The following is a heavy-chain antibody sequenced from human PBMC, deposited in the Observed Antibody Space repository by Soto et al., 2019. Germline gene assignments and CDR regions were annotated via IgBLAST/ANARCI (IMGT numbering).Heavy chain of an antibody. CDR2: INPNSGGT. V-gene: IGHV1-2*02. Sequence: ASVKVSCKASGYTLTGYYIHWMRQAPGQGLEWLGWINPNSGGTKYAQKFQGRVTMTRDTSISTVYMDLTRLKYDDTAVYYCALSPWTMLRGVSHYYALEVWGQGTTVTVSS. CDR3: ALSPWTMLRGVSHYYALEV. J-gene: IGHJ6*02. CDR1: GYTLTGYY. D-gene: IGHD3-10*01.